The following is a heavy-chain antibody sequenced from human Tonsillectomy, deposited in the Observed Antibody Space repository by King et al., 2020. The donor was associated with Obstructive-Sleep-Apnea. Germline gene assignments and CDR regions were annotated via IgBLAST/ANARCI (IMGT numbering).Heavy chain of an antibody. CDR1: GFTLDDYA. CDR3: AKDTYN. V-gene: IGHV3-9*01. Sequence: VQLVESGGGLVQPGRYLRFSCAASGFTLDDYAVHWVRQAPGKGLDWCAGISWNRGSLGYADSVKGRFTISRDNAKNSLYLQMNSLRAEDTALYYCAKDTYNWGQGTLVTVSS. D-gene: IGHD4-11*01. CDR2: ISWNRGSL. J-gene: IGHJ4*02.